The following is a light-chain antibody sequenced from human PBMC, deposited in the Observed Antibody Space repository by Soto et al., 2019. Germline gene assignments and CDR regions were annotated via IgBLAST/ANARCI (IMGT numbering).Light chain of an antibody. J-gene: IGLJ1*01. CDR1: SSTVGGFNV. Sequence: QSVLTQPASVSGSPGQSITISCTGTSSTVGGFNVVSWYQQHPGKAPKVIIYEGIKRPSGVSNRFSGSNSGSTASLTISGLQAEDEADYYCCSYAGGGTSRVFGTGTKVTLL. CDR3: CSYAGGGTSRV. V-gene: IGLV2-23*01. CDR2: EGI.